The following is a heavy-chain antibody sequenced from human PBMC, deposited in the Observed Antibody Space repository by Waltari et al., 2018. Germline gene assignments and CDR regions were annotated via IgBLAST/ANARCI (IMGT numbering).Heavy chain of an antibody. CDR2: INHSGST. D-gene: IGHD6-19*01. J-gene: IGHJ4*02. V-gene: IGHV4-34*01. Sequence: QVQLQQWGAGLLKPSETLYLTCAVHGGSFSGYYWSWIRQPPGKGLEWIGEINHSGSTNYNPSLKSRVTISVDTSKNQFSLKLSSVTAADTAVYYCARGRQWLVSGFDYWGQGTLVTVSS. CDR1: GGSFSGYY. CDR3: ARGRQWLVSGFDY.